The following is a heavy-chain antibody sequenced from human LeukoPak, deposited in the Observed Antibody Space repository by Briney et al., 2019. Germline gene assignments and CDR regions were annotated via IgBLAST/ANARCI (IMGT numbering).Heavy chain of an antibody. D-gene: IGHD3-10*01. CDR2: INPSGGGT. V-gene: IGHV1-46*01. CDR3: ARDGGTGHRSGRYANWFDT. CDR1: GYTFTGYF. J-gene: IGHJ5*02. Sequence: GASVKVSCKASGYTFTGYFMHWVRQAPGQGLEWMGIINPSGGGTIYAQKFQGRVTMTRDMSTSTVYTELRSLRSEDTAVYYCARDGGTGHRSGRYANWFDTCGEGTLVTVSS.